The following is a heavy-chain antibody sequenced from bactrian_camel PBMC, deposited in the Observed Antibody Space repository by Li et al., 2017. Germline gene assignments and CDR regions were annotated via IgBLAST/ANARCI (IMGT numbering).Heavy chain of an antibody. CDR3: AKIGVQYSADYYVRDPVTFGY. J-gene: IGHJ6*01. V-gene: IGHV3S1*01. CDR1: GFTFSSYS. CDR2: ITSGGDYA. Sequence: VQLVESGGGLVQPGGSLRLSCAASGFTFSSYSMTWARQAPGKELEWVSAITSGGDYAHYIDAVLGRFTTSRDNAKNTLYLQLNNVTAEDTAMYYCAKIGVQYSADYYVRDPVTFGYWGQGTQVTV. D-gene: IGHD2*01.